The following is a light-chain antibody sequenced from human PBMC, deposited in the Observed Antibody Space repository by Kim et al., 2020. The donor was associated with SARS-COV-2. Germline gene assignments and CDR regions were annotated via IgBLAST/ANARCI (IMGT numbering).Light chain of an antibody. CDR3: QQYSSSPPALT. V-gene: IGKV3-20*01. J-gene: IGKJ4*01. Sequence: GEGATLYCGASQSISNTYLAWYQQRPGQAPRLLIYGASTRAAGIPDRFSGSGSGTAFTLTISGLEPEDFAVYYCQQYSSSPPALTFGGGTKVDIK. CDR1: QSISNTY. CDR2: GAS.